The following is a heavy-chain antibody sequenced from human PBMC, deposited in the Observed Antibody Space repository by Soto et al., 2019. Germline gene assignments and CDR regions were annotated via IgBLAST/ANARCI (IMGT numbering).Heavy chain of an antibody. CDR2: IRAYNRNT. J-gene: IGHJ4*02. CDR1: GSTSTSGS. CDR3: ARSTIFRPYYFDY. V-gene: IGHV1-18*01. D-gene: IGHD3-9*01. Sequence: QLQLVPSAAAVKKPAASMNVCSKASGSTSTSGSSRGVRHAPGQGLEWMGWIRAYNRNTNSAKNLQGRVTMTTDTSTSTAYMELRSLRSDDTAVYYCARSTIFRPYYFDYWGQGTLVTVSS.